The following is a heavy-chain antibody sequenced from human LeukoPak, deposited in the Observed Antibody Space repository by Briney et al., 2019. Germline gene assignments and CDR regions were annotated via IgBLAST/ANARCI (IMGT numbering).Heavy chain of an antibody. D-gene: IGHD3-3*01. J-gene: IGHJ3*02. CDR2: IYPGDSDT. Sequence: GESLKISCKGSGYSFTSYWIGWVRQMAGKGLEWMGIIYPGDSDTRYSPSFQGQVTISADKSISTAYLQWSSLKASDTAMYYCAKQYYDFWSGLDPGAFDIWGQGTMVTVSS. V-gene: IGHV5-51*01. CDR3: AKQYYDFWSGLDPGAFDI. CDR1: GYSFTSYW.